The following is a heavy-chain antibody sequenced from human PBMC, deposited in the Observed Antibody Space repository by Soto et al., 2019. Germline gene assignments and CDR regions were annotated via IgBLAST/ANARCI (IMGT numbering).Heavy chain of an antibody. V-gene: IGHV3-21*06. CDR1: GFTFTRYS. J-gene: IGHJ4*02. Sequence: GGSRRLSCAASGFTFTRYSMNWVRQAPGKGLEWVSSISSTTNYIYYGDSMKGRFTISRDNAKNSLYLEMNSLRAEDTAVYYCARESEDLTSNFDYWGQGTRVTVSS. CDR2: ISSTTNYI. CDR3: ARESEDLTSNFDY.